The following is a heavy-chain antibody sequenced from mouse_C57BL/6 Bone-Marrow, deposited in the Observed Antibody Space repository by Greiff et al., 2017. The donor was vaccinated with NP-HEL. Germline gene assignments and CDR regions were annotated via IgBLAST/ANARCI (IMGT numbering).Heavy chain of an antibody. CDR1: GFSLTSYG. CDR3: ASIDY. V-gene: IGHV2-2*01. Sequence: QVQLQQSGPGLVQPSQSLSITCTVSGFSLTSYGVHWVRQSPGKGLEWLGVFWSGGNTDYNAAVISRLSISKDNSKSQVFFKMNSLQADDTAIYYCASIDYWGQGTTLTVSS. CDR2: FWSGGNT. J-gene: IGHJ2*01.